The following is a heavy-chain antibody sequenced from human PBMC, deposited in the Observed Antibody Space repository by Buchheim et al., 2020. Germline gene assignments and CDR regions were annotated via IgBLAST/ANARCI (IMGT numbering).Heavy chain of an antibody. V-gene: IGHV4-59*08. Sequence: QVQLQESGPGLVKPSETLSLTCTVSGGSISSYYWSWIRQPPGKGLEWIGYIYYSGSTNYNPSLKSRVTISVDTSKNQFSLKLSSVTAADTAVYYCARFPPRISLGYYYYYGMDVWGQGTT. CDR1: GGSISSYY. J-gene: IGHJ6*02. D-gene: IGHD2-15*01. CDR2: IYYSGST. CDR3: ARFPPRISLGYYYYYGMDV.